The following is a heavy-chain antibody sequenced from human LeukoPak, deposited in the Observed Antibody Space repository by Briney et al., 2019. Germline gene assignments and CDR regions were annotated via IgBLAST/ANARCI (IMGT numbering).Heavy chain of an antibody. CDR2: ISGSGGST. V-gene: IGHV3-23*01. CDR1: GFTFSSHA. CDR3: AKGCVGATGRGDY. J-gene: IGHJ4*02. D-gene: IGHD1-26*01. Sequence: GGSLRLSCAASGFTFSSHAMSWVRQAPGKGLEGVSAISGSGGSTYYADSVKGRFTISRDNAKNSLYLQMNNLRAEDTALYSCAKGCVGATGRGDYWGQGTLVTVSS.